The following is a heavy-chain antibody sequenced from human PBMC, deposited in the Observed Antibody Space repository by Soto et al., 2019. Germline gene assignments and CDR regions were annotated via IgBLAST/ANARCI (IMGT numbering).Heavy chain of an antibody. V-gene: IGHV5-51*01. CDR1: GYNFSNHW. Sequence: RGESLKISCQASGYNFSNHWIVWVRQMPGKGLEWMGVIFPGDSDTRYSPSFQGQVTISADKSSSTAFLEWSTLKASDSAMYYCARQRNAYYGMAVWGQGTTVTVSS. J-gene: IGHJ6*02. CDR3: ARQRNAYYGMAV. CDR2: IFPGDSDT.